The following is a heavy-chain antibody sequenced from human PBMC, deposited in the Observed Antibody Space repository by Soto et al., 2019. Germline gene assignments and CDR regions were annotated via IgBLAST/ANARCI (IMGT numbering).Heavy chain of an antibody. CDR1: GGSISSGDYY. CDR2: IYYSGST. CDR3: AREENKYSYGYGISY. V-gene: IGHV4-30-4*01. D-gene: IGHD5-18*01. J-gene: IGHJ4*02. Sequence: SETLSLTCTVSGGSISSGDYYWSWIRQPPGKGLEWIGYIYYSGSTYYNPSLKSRVTISVDTSKNQFSLKLSSVTAADTAVYYCAREENKYSYGYGISYWGQGTLVTVS.